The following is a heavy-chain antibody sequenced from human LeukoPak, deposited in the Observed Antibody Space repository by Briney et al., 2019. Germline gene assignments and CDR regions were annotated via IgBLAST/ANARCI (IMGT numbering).Heavy chain of an antibody. CDR3: ATSFGVVNPFDY. CDR2: ISSTSSIK. V-gene: IGHV3-48*01. Sequence: PGGSLRLSCAASGFTFSTYGMHWVRQAPGKGLEWVSYISSTSSIKYYADSVKGRFTISRDNAKNSLYLQMSSLRAEDTAVYYCATSFGVVNPFDYWGQGTLVTVSS. J-gene: IGHJ4*02. CDR1: GFTFSTYG. D-gene: IGHD3-3*01.